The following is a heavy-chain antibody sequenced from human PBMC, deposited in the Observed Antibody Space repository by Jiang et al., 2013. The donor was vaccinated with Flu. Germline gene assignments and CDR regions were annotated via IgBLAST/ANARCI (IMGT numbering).Heavy chain of an antibody. CDR1: STTGEG. D-gene: IGHD3-16*01. V-gene: IGHV2-5*02. CDR3: AHSNRGISRNWYFDL. Sequence: STTGEGVGWIRQPPGKALEWLAVIYWDDDRRYNTSLKSRLTITKDTSKNQVVLRMTTVDPVDTATYYCAHSNRGISRNWYFDLWGRGALVTVSS. J-gene: IGHJ2*01. CDR2: IYWDDDR.